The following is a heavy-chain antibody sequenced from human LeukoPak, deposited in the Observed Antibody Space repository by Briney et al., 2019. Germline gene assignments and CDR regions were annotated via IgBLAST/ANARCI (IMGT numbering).Heavy chain of an antibody. D-gene: IGHD5-18*01. V-gene: IGHV3-33*01. CDR3: ARSGIGYSYGYGFDY. CDR2: IWYDGSNK. CDR1: GFTFSSNG. Sequence: GGSLRLSCAASGFTFSSNGMHWVRQAPGKGLEWVAVIWYDGSNKYYADSVKGRFTISRDNSKNTLYLQMNSLRAEDTAVHYCARSGIGYSYGYGFDYWGQGTLVTVSS. J-gene: IGHJ4*02.